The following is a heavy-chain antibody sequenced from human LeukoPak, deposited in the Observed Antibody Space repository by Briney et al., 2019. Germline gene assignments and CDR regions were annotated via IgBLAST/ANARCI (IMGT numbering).Heavy chain of an antibody. Sequence: GGSLRLSCAASGFTVSSNYMSWVRQAPGKGPEWVSAISGSGGNTYYADSVRGRFTISRDNSINMLYLQMNCLRDDDSAAYFCARVYLERLTAGYFDHWGQGTQVTVS. CDR2: ISGSGGNT. D-gene: IGHD2-8*01. J-gene: IGHJ4*02. V-gene: IGHV3-23*01. CDR3: ARVYLERLTAGYFDH. CDR1: GFTVSSNY.